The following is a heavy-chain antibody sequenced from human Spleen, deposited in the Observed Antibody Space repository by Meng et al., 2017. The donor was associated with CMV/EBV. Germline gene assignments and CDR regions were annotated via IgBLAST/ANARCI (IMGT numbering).Heavy chain of an antibody. D-gene: IGHD1-26*01. CDR1: GFTFSNYA. J-gene: IGHJ5*01. CDR2: IIVSDDTP. Sequence: GGSLRLSCAASGFTFSNYAMTWVRQTPGKGLEWVSLIIVSDDTPYYADSVKGRFTISRDNSKNTLYLQMNSLRAEDTAVYYCAKVSGVGAYRPFDFWGQGTLVTVSS. V-gene: IGHV3-23*01. CDR3: AKVSGVGAYRPFDF.